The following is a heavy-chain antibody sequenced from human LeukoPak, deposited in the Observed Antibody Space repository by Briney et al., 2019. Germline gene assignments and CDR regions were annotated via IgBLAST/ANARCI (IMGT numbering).Heavy chain of an antibody. V-gene: IGHV3-30*04. CDR3: ARDLGDFYYISLDFDY. CDR1: GFTFRNYA. CDR2: ISYDGSNK. Sequence: GRSLRLSCAASGFTFRNYALHWVRQAPGKGLEWVAVISYDGSNKYYADSVKGRFTISRDNSKNTLYLQMNSLRAEDTAVYYCARDLGDFYYISLDFDYWGQGTLVSASS. J-gene: IGHJ4*02. D-gene: IGHD3-10*01.